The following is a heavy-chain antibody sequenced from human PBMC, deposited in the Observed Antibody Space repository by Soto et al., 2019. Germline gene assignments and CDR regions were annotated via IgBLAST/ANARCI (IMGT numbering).Heavy chain of an antibody. D-gene: IGHD1-26*01. J-gene: IGHJ4*02. CDR1: GYTFTSYD. Sequence: QVQLVQSGAEVKKPGASVKVSCKASGYTFTSYDINWVRQATGQGLEWMGWMNPNSGNTGYAQKFQGRVTXXRXTXXSTAYMELSSLRSEDTAVYYCARGFASGGATVPHYWGQGTLVTVSS. CDR3: ARGFASGGATVPHY. V-gene: IGHV1-8*01. CDR2: MNPNSGNT.